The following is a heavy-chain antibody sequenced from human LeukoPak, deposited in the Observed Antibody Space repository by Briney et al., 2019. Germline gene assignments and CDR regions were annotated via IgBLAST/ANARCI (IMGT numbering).Heavy chain of an antibody. CDR2: INPNSGDT. D-gene: IGHD2-2*01. Sequence: ASVKVSCKASGYTFSDYYMHWVRQAPGPGLEWMGWINPNSGDTNYAQKFQGRVTMTRDTSISTAYMELSRLRSDDTAVYYCARVGSSDLNYYYYYMAVWGKGTTVTVSS. CDR3: ARVGSSDLNYYYYYMAV. CDR1: GYTFSDYY. V-gene: IGHV1-2*02. J-gene: IGHJ6*03.